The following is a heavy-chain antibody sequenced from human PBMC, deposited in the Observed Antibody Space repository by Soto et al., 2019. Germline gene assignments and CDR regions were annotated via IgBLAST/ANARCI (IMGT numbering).Heavy chain of an antibody. V-gene: IGHV5-51*01. D-gene: IGHD4-17*01. CDR1: GYSFTNYW. Sequence: GESLKISCKGSGYSFTNYWIGWVRQMPGKGLEWMGIIHPGDSDTRYSPSFQGQVTISADKSISTAYLQWSSLKASDTAMYYCARNMTTVVESDDAFEIWGQGTMVTVSS. CDR3: ARNMTTVVESDDAFEI. CDR2: IHPGDSDT. J-gene: IGHJ3*02.